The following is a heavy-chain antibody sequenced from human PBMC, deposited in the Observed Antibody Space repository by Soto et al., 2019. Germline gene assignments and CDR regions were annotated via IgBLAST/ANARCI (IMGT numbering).Heavy chain of an antibody. CDR3: ARENLIGVRAPNWFDP. CDR1: GYTFTSYG. Sequence: ASVKVSFKASGYTFTSYGISWVRQAPGQGLEWMGCISAYNGNTNYAQKLQGRVTMTTDTSTSTAYMELRSLRSDDTAVYYCARENLIGVRAPNWFDPWGQGTLVTVSS. D-gene: IGHD3-10*01. CDR2: ISAYNGNT. V-gene: IGHV1-18*01. J-gene: IGHJ5*02.